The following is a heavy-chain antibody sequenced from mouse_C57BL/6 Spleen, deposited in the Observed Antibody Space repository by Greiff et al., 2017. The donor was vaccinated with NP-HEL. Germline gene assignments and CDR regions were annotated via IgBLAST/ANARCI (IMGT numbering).Heavy chain of an antibody. Sequence: ESGPGLVKPSQSLSLTCSVTGYSITSGYYWNWIRQFPGNKLEWMGYISYDGSNNYNPSLKNRISITRDTSKNQFFLKLNSVTTEDTATYYCARYYGSSYEDWYFDVWGTGTTVTVSS. CDR2: ISYDGSN. V-gene: IGHV3-6*01. D-gene: IGHD1-1*01. CDR3: ARYYGSSYEDWYFDV. CDR1: GYSITSGYY. J-gene: IGHJ1*03.